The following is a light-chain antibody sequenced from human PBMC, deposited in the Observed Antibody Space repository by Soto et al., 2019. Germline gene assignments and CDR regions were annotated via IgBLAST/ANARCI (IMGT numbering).Light chain of an antibody. CDR1: ESLLDTTGYNF. V-gene: IGKV2-28*01. CDR2: FGS. Sequence: DVVMTQSPPSVSVTPGEPASISCRSSESLLDTTGYNFLDWYVQKPGQSPQLLIYFGSTRASGVTDRFSGSGSGTDFTLNISRVEAEDVGIYYCMQSQQSRWTFGQGTKVEIK. CDR3: MQSQQSRWT. J-gene: IGKJ1*01.